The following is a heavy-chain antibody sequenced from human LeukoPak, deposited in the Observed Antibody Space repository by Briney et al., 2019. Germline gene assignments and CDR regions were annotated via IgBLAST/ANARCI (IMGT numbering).Heavy chain of an antibody. CDR3: ARRRLTYYYDSSGYDY. CDR2: IYYSGST. J-gene: IGHJ4*02. CDR1: GFTFSSYW. D-gene: IGHD3-22*01. Sequence: GSLRLSCAASGFTFSSYWMSWIRQPPGKGLEWIGGIYYSGSTYYNPSLKSRVTISVDTSKNQFSLKLSSVTAADTAVYYCARRRLTYYYDSSGYDYWGQGTLVTVSS. V-gene: IGHV4-39*01.